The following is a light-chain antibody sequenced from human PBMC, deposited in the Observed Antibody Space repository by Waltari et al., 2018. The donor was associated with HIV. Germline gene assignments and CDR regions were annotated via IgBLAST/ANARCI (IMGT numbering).Light chain of an antibody. V-gene: IGKV3-20*01. CDR3: LMYGAAYP. CDR1: QSGTSNF. J-gene: IGKJ2*01. Sequence: TVLTQSPATLSLSPGERATLSCRASQSGTSNFLAWYQQRRGRAPRLLIYGASSRASGIPDRFSGTGSGTDFTLTISRLEPDDSAMYYYLMYGAAYPFGQGTKLEIK. CDR2: GAS.